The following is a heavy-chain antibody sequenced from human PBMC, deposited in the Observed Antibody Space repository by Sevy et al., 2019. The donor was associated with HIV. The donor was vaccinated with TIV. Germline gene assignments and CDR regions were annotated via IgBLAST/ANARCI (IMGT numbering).Heavy chain of an antibody. Sequence: SETLSLTCAVYGGSFSGYYWSWIRQPPGKGLEWIGEINHSGSTSYNPSLKSRVTISVDTSKNQFSLKLSSVTAADTAVYYCARVRFFRYGMDVWGQGTTVTVSS. CDR2: INHSGST. J-gene: IGHJ6*02. CDR1: GGSFSGYY. D-gene: IGHD3-3*01. CDR3: ARVRFFRYGMDV. V-gene: IGHV4-34*01.